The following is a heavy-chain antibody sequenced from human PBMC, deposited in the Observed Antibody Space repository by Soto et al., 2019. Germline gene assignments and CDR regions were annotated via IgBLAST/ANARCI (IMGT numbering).Heavy chain of an antibody. CDR3: ARLWGYCSGGSCPYYFDY. Sequence: QVQLVQSGAEVKKPGSSVKVSCKASGGTFSSYAISWVRQAPGQGLEWMGGIIPIFGTANYAQKFQGRVTITADESASTAYMELSSLRSEDTAVYYCARLWGYCSGGSCPYYFDYWGQGTLVTVSS. D-gene: IGHD2-15*01. V-gene: IGHV1-69*12. CDR2: IIPIFGTA. J-gene: IGHJ4*02. CDR1: GGTFSSYA.